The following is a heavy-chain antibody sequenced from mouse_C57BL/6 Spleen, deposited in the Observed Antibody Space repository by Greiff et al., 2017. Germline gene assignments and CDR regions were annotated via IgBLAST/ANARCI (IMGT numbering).Heavy chain of an antibody. CDR1: GYTFTSYG. CDR3: ARGGREYYFDY. J-gene: IGHJ2*01. V-gene: IGHV1-81*01. Sequence: QVHVKQSGAELARPGASVKLSCKASGYTFTSYGISWVKQRTGQGLEWIGEIYPRSGNTYYNEKFKGKATLTADKSSSTAYMELRSLTSEDSAVYFCARGGREYYFDYWGQGTTLTVSS. CDR2: IYPRSGNT. D-gene: IGHD3-3*01.